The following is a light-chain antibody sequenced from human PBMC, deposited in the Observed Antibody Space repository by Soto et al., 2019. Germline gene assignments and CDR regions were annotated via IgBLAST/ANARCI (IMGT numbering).Light chain of an antibody. J-gene: IGKJ4*01. CDR3: QQYNSYPFT. V-gene: IGKV1-16*02. CDR1: QGISTY. CDR2: AAS. Sequence: DIQMTQSPSSLSASVGDRVTITCRASQGISTYLAWFQQKPGKAPESLIYAASSLQSGVPSKFSGSKSGTDFTLTISSLQPEDFATYYCQQYNSYPFTFGGGTKVEIK.